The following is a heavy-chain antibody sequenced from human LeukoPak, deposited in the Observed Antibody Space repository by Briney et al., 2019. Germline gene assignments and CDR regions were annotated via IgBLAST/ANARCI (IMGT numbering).Heavy chain of an antibody. V-gene: IGHV4-34*01. CDR2: INHSGST. CDR3: ARGSTPPRYSSSPTGFDYWAKRSASRYSSSPTGFDY. J-gene: IGHJ4*02. CDR1: GESFTIYY. D-gene: IGHD6-13*01. Sequence: SETLSLTCAVYGESFTIYYWTWIRQPPGKGLEWIGEINHSGSTNYNPSLKSRVTISVDTSKNQFSLKLSSVTAADTAVYYCARGSTPPRYSSSPTGFDYWAKRSASRYSSSPTGFDYWGQGTLVTVSS.